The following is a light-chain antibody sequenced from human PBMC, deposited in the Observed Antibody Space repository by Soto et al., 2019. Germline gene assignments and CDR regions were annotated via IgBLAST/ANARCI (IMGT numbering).Light chain of an antibody. Sequence: DIQMTQSPSSLSASVGDRVTITCRASQNIINYLNWYQQKPGKAPKLLIHAASSLQSGVPPRFSGTGSGTDFTIPISSLQPEDFATYYCQQSYSIQWTFGQGTNVEIK. CDR3: QQSYSIQWT. CDR1: QNIINY. V-gene: IGKV1-39*01. J-gene: IGKJ1*01. CDR2: AAS.